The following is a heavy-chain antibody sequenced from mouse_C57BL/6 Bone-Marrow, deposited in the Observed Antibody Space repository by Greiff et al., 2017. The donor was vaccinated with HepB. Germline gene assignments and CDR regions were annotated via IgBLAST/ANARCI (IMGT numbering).Heavy chain of an antibody. D-gene: IGHD1-1*01. CDR1: GYTFTSYW. Sequence: QVQLQQPGAELVKPGASVKLSCKASGYTFTSYWMQWVKQRPGQGLEWIGEIDPSDSYTNYNQKFKGKATLTVDTSSSTAYMQLSSLTSEDSAVYYCARGASYYYGSSDFDYWGQGTTLTVSS. CDR2: IDPSDSYT. J-gene: IGHJ2*01. CDR3: ARGASYYYGSSDFDY. V-gene: IGHV1-50*01.